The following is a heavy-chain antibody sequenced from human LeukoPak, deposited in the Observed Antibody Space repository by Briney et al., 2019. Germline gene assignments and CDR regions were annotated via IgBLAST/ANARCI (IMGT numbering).Heavy chain of an antibody. V-gene: IGHV1-3*01. D-gene: IGHD2-2*02. CDR2: INAGNGNT. J-gene: IGHJ5*02. CDR1: GYTFTSYA. Sequence: APVKVSCKASGYTFTSYAMHWVRQAPGQRLEWMGWINAGNGNTKYSQKFQGRVTITRDTSASTAYMELSSLRSEDTAVYYCATGKGCSSTSCYMNNWFDPWGQGTLVTVSS. CDR3: ATGKGCSSTSCYMNNWFDP.